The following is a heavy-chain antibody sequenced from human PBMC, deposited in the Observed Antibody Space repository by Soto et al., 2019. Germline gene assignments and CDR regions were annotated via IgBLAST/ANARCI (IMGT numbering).Heavy chain of an antibody. CDR3: ATTPVAGQIDL. V-gene: IGHV5-51*01. CDR2: IYPGDSHT. CDR1: GYRFTNYW. D-gene: IGHD6-19*01. J-gene: IGHJ5*02. Sequence: GESLKISCKNSGYRFTNYWVGWVRQLPGKGLEWMSIIYPGDSHTRYSPSFQGLATISADKSISTAYLEWNSLRASDTAIYYCATTPVAGQIDLWGQGTPVTVSS.